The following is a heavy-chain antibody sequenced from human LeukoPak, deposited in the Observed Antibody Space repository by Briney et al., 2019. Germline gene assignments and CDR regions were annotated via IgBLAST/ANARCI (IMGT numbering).Heavy chain of an antibody. J-gene: IGHJ4*02. Sequence: PGGSLRLSCAASGFTFSSYAMHWVRQAPGKGLEWVAVISYDGSNKYYADSVKGRFTISRDNSKNTLYLQMNSLRAEDTAVYYCARDRTSGYDSVDYWGQGTLVTVSS. CDR2: ISYDGSNK. D-gene: IGHD5-12*01. CDR1: GFTFSSYA. CDR3: ARDRTSGYDSVDY. V-gene: IGHV3-30-3*01.